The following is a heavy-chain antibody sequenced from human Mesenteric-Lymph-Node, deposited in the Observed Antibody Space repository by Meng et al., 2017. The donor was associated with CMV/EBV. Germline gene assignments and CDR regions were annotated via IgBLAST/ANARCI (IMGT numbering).Heavy chain of an antibody. CDR3: AKEFGAYDFWSGYSY. D-gene: IGHD3-3*01. J-gene: IGHJ4*02. Sequence: GESLKISCAASGFTFSSYSMNWVRQAPGKGLEWVSRISGSGTYTYTADSVQGRFTISRDNSKNTLYLQMSSLRAEDTAIYYCAKEFGAYDFWSGYSYWGQGTLVTVSS. V-gene: IGHV3-23*01. CDR1: GFTFSSYS. CDR2: ISGSGTYT.